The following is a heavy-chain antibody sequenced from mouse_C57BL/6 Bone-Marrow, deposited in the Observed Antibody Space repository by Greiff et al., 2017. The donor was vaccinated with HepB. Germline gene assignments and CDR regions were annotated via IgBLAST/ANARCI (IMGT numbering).Heavy chain of an antibody. CDR1: GYTFTDYY. V-gene: IGHV1-19*01. CDR3: ARSPVRYYFDY. Sequence: VQLQQSGPVLVKPGASVKMSCKASGYTFTDYYMNWVKQSHGKSLEWIGVINPYNGGTSYNQKFKGKATLTVDKSSSTAYMELNSLTSEDSAVYYCARSPVRYYFDYWGQGTTLTVSS. CDR2: INPYNGGT. J-gene: IGHJ2*01.